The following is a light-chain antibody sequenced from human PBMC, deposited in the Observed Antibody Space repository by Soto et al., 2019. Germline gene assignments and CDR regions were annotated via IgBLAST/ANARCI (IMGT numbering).Light chain of an antibody. V-gene: IGKV1-6*01. CDR3: LHDYNFPRM. J-gene: IGKJ1*01. CDR1: QVMGHD. Sequence: IRLTQSPSSLSAFVGDRVTITCRASQVMGHDLGWYQHKPGKAPKLLIYAASTLQSGVPSRFSGSGSGTDFTLTITNLQPEDFAIYYCLHDYNFPRMFGQGTRVEMK. CDR2: AAS.